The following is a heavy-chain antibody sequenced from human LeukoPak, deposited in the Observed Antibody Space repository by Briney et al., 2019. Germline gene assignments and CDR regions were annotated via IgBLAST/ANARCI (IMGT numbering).Heavy chain of an antibody. CDR3: ARGYSPRDGYNSY. J-gene: IGHJ4*02. D-gene: IGHD5-12*01. V-gene: IGHV1-69*04. CDR1: GYTFTSYG. Sequence: ASVKVSCKASGYTFTSYGISWVRQAPGQGLEWMGRIIPILGIANYAQKFQGRVTITADKSTSTAYMELSSLRSEDTAVYYCARGYSPRDGYNSYWGQGTLVTVSS. CDR2: IIPILGIA.